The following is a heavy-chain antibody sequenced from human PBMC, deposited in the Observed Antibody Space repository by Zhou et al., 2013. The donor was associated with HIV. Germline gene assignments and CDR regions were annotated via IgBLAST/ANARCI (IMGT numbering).Heavy chain of an antibody. CDR2: INPNSGGT. Sequence: QVQLVQSGAEVKKPGASVKVSCKASGYTFTGYYMHWVRQAPGQGLEWMGWINPNSGGTNYAQKFQGRVTMTRDTSISTAYMELSRLRSDDTAVYYCARGRRAVSSGWTNYYYGMDVWGPRGPRSPSPQ. J-gene: IGHJ6*01. CDR3: ARGRRAVSSGWTNYYYGMDV. CDR1: GYTFTGYY. D-gene: IGHD6-19*01. V-gene: IGHV1-2*02.